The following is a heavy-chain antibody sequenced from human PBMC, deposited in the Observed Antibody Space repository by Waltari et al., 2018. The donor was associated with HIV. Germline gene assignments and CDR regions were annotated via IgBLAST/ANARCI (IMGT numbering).Heavy chain of an antibody. D-gene: IGHD2-8*02. CDR2: ISTDGTVN. CDR1: GFSFAKFG. J-gene: IGHJ3*02. Sequence: QVQLVESGGGVVQPGRSLRLSCAGSGFSFAKFGVHWVRQSPGKGLQWAAVISTDGTVNYYEDSVEGRFTISRDNSNYMVVLQLNSLRVEDTAVYYCTKEREALAGASGAFDIWGQGTMVTVSS. V-gene: IGHV3-30*18. CDR3: TKEREALAGASGAFDI.